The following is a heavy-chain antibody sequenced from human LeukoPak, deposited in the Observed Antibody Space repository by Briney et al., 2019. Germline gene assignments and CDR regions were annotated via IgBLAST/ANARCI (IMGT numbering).Heavy chain of an antibody. CDR2: IIPIFGTA. Sequence: GASVKVSCKASGGTFSSYAISWVRQAPGQGLEWMGGIIPIFGTANYAQKFQGRVTITTDESTSTAYMELSSLRSEDTAVYYCASQHRYGDDSVFDYWGQGTLVTVSS. J-gene: IGHJ4*02. CDR1: GGTFSSYA. D-gene: IGHD4-17*01. V-gene: IGHV1-69*05. CDR3: ASQHRYGDDSVFDY.